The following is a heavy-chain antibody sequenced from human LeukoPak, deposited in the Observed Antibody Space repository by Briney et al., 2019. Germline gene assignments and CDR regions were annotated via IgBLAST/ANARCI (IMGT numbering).Heavy chain of an antibody. CDR2: ISYDGSNK. J-gene: IGHJ4*02. Sequence: VAVISYDGSNKYYADSVKGRFTISRDNSKNTLCLQMNSLRADDTAVYYCARFPIAAAGADYWGQGTLVTVSS. D-gene: IGHD6-13*01. CDR3: ARFPIAAAGADY. V-gene: IGHV3-33*05.